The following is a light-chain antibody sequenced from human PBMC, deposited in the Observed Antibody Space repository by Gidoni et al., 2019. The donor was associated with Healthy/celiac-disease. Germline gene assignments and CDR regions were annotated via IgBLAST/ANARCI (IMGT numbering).Light chain of an antibody. CDR1: QSLLYSDGNTY. J-gene: IGKJ2*01. CDR3: MQGTHWYT. V-gene: IGKV2-30*01. CDR2: KVS. Sequence: VVMTPSPLSLPVTLRQPASITCRSSQSLLYSDGNTYLNLFQQRPGQSQRRLIYKVSSRDSGVPDRFSGSGSGTDVTLKISRVEAEDVGVYYCMQGTHWYTFGQGTKLEIK.